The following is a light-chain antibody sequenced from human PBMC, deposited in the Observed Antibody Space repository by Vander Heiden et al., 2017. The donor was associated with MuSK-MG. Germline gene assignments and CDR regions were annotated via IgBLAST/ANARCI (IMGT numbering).Light chain of an antibody. Sequence: QSVLTQPPSASGTPGQRVTISCSGSSSNIGSNTVNWYQQLPGTAPKLLIYSNTQRPSGVPDRFSGSKSGTSASLAISGRQSEDEADYYCAAWDDSLNGHVFGTGTKVTVL. V-gene: IGLV1-44*01. CDR3: AAWDDSLNGHV. J-gene: IGLJ1*01. CDR2: SNT. CDR1: SSNIGSNT.